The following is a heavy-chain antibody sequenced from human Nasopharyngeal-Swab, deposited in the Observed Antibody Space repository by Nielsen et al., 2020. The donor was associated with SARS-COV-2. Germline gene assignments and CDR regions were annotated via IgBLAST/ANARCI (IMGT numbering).Heavy chain of an antibody. CDR2: IYSGGST. Sequence: GGSLRLSCAASGFTVSSNYMSWVRQAPGKGLEWVSVIYSGGSTYYADSVKGRFTISRDNSKNTLYLQMNSLRAEDTAVYYCARDPSLGTSCYECDYYGMDVWGQGTTVTVSS. V-gene: IGHV3-53*01. J-gene: IGHJ6*02. D-gene: IGHD2-2*01. CDR1: GFTVSSNY. CDR3: ARDPSLGTSCYECDYYGMDV.